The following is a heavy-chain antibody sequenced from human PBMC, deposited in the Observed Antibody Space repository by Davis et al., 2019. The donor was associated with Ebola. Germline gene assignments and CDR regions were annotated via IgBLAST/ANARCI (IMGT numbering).Heavy chain of an antibody. V-gene: IGHV4-31*03. CDR1: GDSISSGGYY. Sequence: SETLSLTCIVSGDSISSGGYYWSWIRQHPGKGLEWIGFIDHSGTTYHNPSLKSRISMSVDTSRNSFSLNLTSVTAADTADYYCARDAYSYGYPEGYRMDIWGPGTTVTVSS. CDR3: ARDAYSYGYPEGYRMDI. J-gene: IGHJ6*02. CDR2: IDHSGTT. D-gene: IGHD5-18*01.